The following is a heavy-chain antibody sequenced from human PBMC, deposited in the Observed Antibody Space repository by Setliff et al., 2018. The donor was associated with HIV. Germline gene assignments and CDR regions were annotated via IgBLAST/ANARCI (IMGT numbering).Heavy chain of an antibody. Sequence: GESLKISCAASGFTFSNAWMSWVRQAPGKGLESVANVKQDGTETLYVDSVKGRFTISRDNANNLVYLQMNSLRVEDTAVYFCARWGSGSYERVFDYWGQGMLVTVSS. CDR1: GFTFSNAW. D-gene: IGHD1-26*01. V-gene: IGHV3-7*01. J-gene: IGHJ4*02. CDR2: VKQDGTET. CDR3: ARWGSGSYERVFDY.